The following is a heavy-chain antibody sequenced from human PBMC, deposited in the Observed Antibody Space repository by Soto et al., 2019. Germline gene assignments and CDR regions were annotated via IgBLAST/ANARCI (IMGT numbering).Heavy chain of an antibody. Sequence: GASVKVSCKASGYTFTSYDINWVRQATGQGLEWMGWMNPNSGTAGYAQKFQGRVTMTRNESISTAYMELSSLRSEDTAVYYCASLTERWLQPNLFDFWGQGTLVTVSS. CDR3: ASLTERWLQPNLFDF. CDR2: MNPNSGTA. V-gene: IGHV1-8*01. CDR1: GYTFTSYD. D-gene: IGHD5-12*01. J-gene: IGHJ4*02.